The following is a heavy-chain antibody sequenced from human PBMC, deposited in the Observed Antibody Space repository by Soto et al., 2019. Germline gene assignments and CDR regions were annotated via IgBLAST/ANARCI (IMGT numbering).Heavy chain of an antibody. D-gene: IGHD3-10*01. CDR1: GGSISGGDYY. V-gene: IGHV4-30-4*01. CDR2: ISYSGST. J-gene: IGHJ4*02. Sequence: SETLSLTCTGSGGSISGGDYYWSWLRQPPGRGLEWIGFISYSGSTFYNPSLKSRVTISMDTSNNRFSLKVKSVVAADTAVYYCARGRNSGTYDGAIFDSWGRGALVTVSS. CDR3: ARGRNSGTYDGAIFDS.